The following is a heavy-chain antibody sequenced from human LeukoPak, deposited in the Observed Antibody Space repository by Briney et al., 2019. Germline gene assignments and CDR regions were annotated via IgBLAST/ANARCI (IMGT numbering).Heavy chain of an antibody. J-gene: IGHJ4*02. CDR3: ARNWGSSWFFDY. D-gene: IGHD6-13*01. V-gene: IGHV3-53*01. CDR2: IYSDGGTT. Sequence: GGSLRLSCAASGFTVISNYMTWVRQAPGKGLECVSVIYSDGGTTYYADSVKGRFTISRDNSRNTLYLQMNSLRADDTAVYYCARNWGSSWFFDYWGQGTLVTVSS. CDR1: GFTVISNY.